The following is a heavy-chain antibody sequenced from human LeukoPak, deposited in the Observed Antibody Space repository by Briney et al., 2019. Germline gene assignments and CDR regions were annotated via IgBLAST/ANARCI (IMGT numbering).Heavy chain of an antibody. V-gene: IGHV4-34*01. D-gene: IGHD3-16*01. CDR2: INHSGST. J-gene: IGHJ5*02. CDR1: GGSFSGYY. Sequence: KPSETLSLTCAVYGGSFSGYYWSWIRQPPGKGLEWIGEINHSGSTNYNPSLKSRVTISVDTSKNQFSLKLSSVTAADTAVYYCARDFPPYGGAGGFDPWGQGTLVTVSS. CDR3: ARDFPPYGGAGGFDP.